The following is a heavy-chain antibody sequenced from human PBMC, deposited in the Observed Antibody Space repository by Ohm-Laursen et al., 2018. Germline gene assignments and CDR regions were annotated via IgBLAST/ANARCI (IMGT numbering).Heavy chain of an antibody. CDR2: IYYSGST. V-gene: IGHV4-59*08. CDR1: GGSISSYY. J-gene: IGHJ4*02. Sequence: TLSLTCTVSGGSISSYYWSWIRQPPGKGLEWIGYIYYSGSTNYNPSLKSRVTISVDTSKNQFSLKLSSVTAADTAVYYCASSYSGSYLYYFDYWGQGTLVTVSS. CDR3: ASSYSGSYLYYFDY. D-gene: IGHD1-26*01.